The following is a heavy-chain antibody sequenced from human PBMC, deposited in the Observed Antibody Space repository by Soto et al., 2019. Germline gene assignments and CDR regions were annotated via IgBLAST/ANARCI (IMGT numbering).Heavy chain of an antibody. J-gene: IGHJ4*02. CDR2: INSGGSST. CDR3: ARGLTAATFDY. CDR1: GFTFSNYW. Sequence: VGSLILSCAASGFTFSNYWIHWVRQAPGKGLVWVSRINSGGSSTSYADSVKGRFTISRDNAKNTLYLQMNSLRAEDTAVYYCARGLTAATFDYWGQGTLVTVSS. D-gene: IGHD6-13*01. V-gene: IGHV3-74*01.